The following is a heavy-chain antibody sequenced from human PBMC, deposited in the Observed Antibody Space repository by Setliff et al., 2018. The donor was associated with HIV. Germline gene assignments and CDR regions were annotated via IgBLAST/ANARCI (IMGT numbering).Heavy chain of an antibody. V-gene: IGHV3-74*01. D-gene: IGHD6-19*01. CDR1: GFTSSNHW. CDR2: INSDGSAR. CDR3: TRESIAIAVADNNFDY. J-gene: IGHJ4*02. Sequence: GGSLRLSCEASGFTSSNHWMHWVRQVPGMGLLWVSRINSDGSARGYADSVKGRFTISRDNAKNTLYLQMNSLRAEDTAVYYCTRESIAIAVADNNFDYWGQGTLVTVSS.